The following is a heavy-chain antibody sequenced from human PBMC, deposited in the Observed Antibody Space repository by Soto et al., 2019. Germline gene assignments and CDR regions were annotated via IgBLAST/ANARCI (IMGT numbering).Heavy chain of an antibody. CDR3: AKAPVYSSSRYFDY. V-gene: IGHV3-23*01. J-gene: IGHJ4*02. Sequence: EVQLLESGGGLVQPGGSLRLSCAASGFTFSSYAMSWVRQAPGKGLEWVSAISGSGGSTYYADSVKGRFTISRDNSKNPLYLQMNSRRAEDTAVYYCAKAPVYSSSRYFDYWGQGTLVTVSS. D-gene: IGHD6-13*01. CDR1: GFTFSSYA. CDR2: ISGSGGST.